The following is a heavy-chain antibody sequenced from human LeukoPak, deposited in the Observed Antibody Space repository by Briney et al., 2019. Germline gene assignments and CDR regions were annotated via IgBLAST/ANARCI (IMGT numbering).Heavy chain of an antibody. Sequence: PGGSLRLSCAASGFTFSSYEMNWVRQAPGKGLEWVSYISSSGSTIYYADSVKGRFTISRGNAKNSLYLQMNSLRAEDTAVYYCARDYYDGLYYYYMDVWGKGTTVTISS. CDR2: ISSSGSTI. V-gene: IGHV3-48*03. J-gene: IGHJ6*03. CDR1: GFTFSSYE. CDR3: ARDYYDGLYYYYMDV. D-gene: IGHD3-22*01.